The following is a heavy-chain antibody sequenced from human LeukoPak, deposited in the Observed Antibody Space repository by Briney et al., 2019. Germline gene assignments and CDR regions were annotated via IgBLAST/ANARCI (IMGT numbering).Heavy chain of an antibody. CDR1: GSTFSSYG. D-gene: IGHD2-2*02. J-gene: IGHJ4*02. CDR2: IRYDGSNK. V-gene: IGHV3-30*02. CDR3: AKWPYCSSTSCYTRQPDY. Sequence: GGSLRLSCAASGSTFSSYGMHWVRQAPGKGLEWVAFIRYDGSNKYYADSVKGRFTISRDNSKNTLYLQMNSLRAEDTAVYYCAKWPYCSSTSCYTRQPDYWGQGTLVTVSS.